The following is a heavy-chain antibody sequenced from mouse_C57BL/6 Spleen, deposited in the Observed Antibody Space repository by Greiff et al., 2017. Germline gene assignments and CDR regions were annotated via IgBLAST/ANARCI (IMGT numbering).Heavy chain of an antibody. CDR1: GYTFTSYW. Sequence: QVQLQQPGTELVKPGASVKLSCKASGYTFTSYWMPWVKQRPGQGLEWIGNINPSNGGTNYNEQFKSKATLTVDKSSSTAYMQLSSLTSEDSAVYYCARGGYYGNPAWFAYWGQGTLVTVSA. CDR3: ARGGYYGNPAWFAY. CDR2: INPSNGGT. V-gene: IGHV1-53*01. D-gene: IGHD2-1*01. J-gene: IGHJ3*01.